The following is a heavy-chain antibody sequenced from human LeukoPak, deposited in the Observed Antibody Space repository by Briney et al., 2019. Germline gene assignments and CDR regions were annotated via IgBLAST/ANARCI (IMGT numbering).Heavy chain of an antibody. D-gene: IGHD6-13*01. V-gene: IGHV4-61*02. CDR2: IYTSGST. CDR1: GGSISSGSYY. CDR3: ARISWYDGY. Sequence: SSETLSLTCTVSGGSISSGSYYWSWIRQPAGKGLEWIGRIYTSGSTNYNPSLKSRVTISVDTSKNQFSLKLSSVTAADTAVYYCARISWYDGYWGQGTLVTVSS. J-gene: IGHJ4*02.